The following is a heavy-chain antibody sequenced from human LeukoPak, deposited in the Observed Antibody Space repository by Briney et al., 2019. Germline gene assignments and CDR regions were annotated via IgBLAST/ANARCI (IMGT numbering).Heavy chain of an antibody. V-gene: IGHV1-69*13. CDR2: IIPIFGTA. CDR3: ASFGVYDFWSGYYPLDY. Sequence: SVKVSCKASGGTFSSYAFSWVRQAPGQGLEWMGGIIPIFGTANYAQKFQGRVTITADESTSTAYMELSSLRSEDTAVYYCASFGVYDFWSGYYPLDYWGQGTLVTVSP. D-gene: IGHD3-3*01. CDR1: GGTFSSYA. J-gene: IGHJ4*02.